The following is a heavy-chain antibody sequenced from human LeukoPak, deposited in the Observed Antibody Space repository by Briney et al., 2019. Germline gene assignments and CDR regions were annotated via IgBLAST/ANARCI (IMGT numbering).Heavy chain of an antibody. Sequence: PGGSLRLSCAASGFTFSSYEMNWVRQAPGKGLGWVSYISSSGSTIYYADSVKGRFTVSRDNAKNSLYLQMNSLRAEDTAVYYCAREDSDGYNLNYWGQGTLVTVSS. CDR3: AREDSDGYNLNY. CDR2: ISSSGSTI. CDR1: GFTFSSYE. V-gene: IGHV3-48*03. D-gene: IGHD5-24*01. J-gene: IGHJ4*02.